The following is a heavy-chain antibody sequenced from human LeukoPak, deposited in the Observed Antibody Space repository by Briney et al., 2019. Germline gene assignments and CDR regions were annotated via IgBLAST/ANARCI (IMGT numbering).Heavy chain of an antibody. CDR3: ARVEALQRWLQLSMHWDYYYGMDV. CDR2: ISSSSSTI. Sequence: GGSLRLSCAASGFTFSSYSMNWVRQAPGKGLEWVSYISSSSSTIYYADSVKGRFTISRDNAKNSLYLQMNSLRAEDTAVYYCARVEALQRWLQLSMHWDYYYGMDVWGQGTTVTVSS. CDR1: GFTFSSYS. J-gene: IGHJ6*02. V-gene: IGHV3-48*01. D-gene: IGHD5-24*01.